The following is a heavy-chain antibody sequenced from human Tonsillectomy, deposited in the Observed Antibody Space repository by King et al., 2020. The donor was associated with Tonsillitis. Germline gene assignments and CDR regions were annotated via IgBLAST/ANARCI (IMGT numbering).Heavy chain of an antibody. CDR2: VYYSGST. V-gene: IGHV4-31*03. D-gene: IGHD2-2*01. J-gene: IGHJ4*02. CDR3: ARGRGSTSCDTFDY. Sequence: VQLQESGPGLVKPSQTLSLTCTFSAVSINSGGYFWSWIRQHPGKGLEWIGYVYYSGSTYYNPSLKSRVTISVDTSKNQFSLRLSSVTSADTAVYYCARGRGSTSCDTFDYWGQGTLVTVYS. CDR1: AVSINSGGYF.